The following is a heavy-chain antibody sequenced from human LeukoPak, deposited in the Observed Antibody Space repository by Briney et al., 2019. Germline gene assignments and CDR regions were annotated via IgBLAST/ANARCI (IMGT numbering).Heavy chain of an antibody. D-gene: IGHD3-22*01. CDR3: ASFYDSSGYYSVFSWFHFDY. CDR2: ISAYNGNT. Sequence: ASVKVSCKAFGYTFTNYGISWVRQAPGQGLEWMGWISAYNGNTNYAQKLQGRVTMTTDTSTSTAYMELRSLRSDDTAVYYCASFYDSSGYYSVFSWFHFDYWGQGTLVTVSS. CDR1: GYTFTNYG. J-gene: IGHJ4*02. V-gene: IGHV1-18*01.